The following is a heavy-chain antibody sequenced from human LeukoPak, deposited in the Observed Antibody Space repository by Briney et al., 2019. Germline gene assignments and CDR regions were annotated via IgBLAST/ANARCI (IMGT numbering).Heavy chain of an antibody. J-gene: IGHJ4*02. D-gene: IGHD6-19*01. CDR3: ARPRYSSGWFVYDY. CDR2: IYPGDSDT. V-gene: IGHV5-51*01. CDR1: GYSFTSYW. Sequence: GESLKISCRGFGYSFTSYWIGWVRQMPGKGLEWMGIIYPGDSDTRYSPSFQGQVTISADKSISTAYLQWSSLKASDTAMYYCARPRYSSGWFVYDYWGQGTLVAVSS.